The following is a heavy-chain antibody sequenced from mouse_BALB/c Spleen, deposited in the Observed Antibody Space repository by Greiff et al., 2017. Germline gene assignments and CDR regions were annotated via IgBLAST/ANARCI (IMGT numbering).Heavy chain of an antibody. CDR2: INSNGGST. CDR3: ARDQGYYYGSSYYFDC. V-gene: IGHV5-6-3*01. J-gene: IGHJ2*01. D-gene: IGHD1-1*01. Sequence: EVKVVESGGGLVQPGGSLKLSCAASGFTFSSYGMSWVRQTPDKRLELVATINSNGGSTYYPDSVKGRFTISRDNAKNTLYLQMSSLKSEDTAMYYGARDQGYYYGSSYYFDCWGQGTTRTVSS. CDR1: GFTFSSYG.